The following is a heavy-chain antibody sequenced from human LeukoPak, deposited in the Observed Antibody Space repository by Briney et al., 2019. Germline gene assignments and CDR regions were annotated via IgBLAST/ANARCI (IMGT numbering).Heavy chain of an antibody. CDR1: GFTFSGYA. D-gene: IGHD1-1*01. CDR2: ITAGGDGT. J-gene: IGHJ4*02. CDR3: AKSHASIWNVYDY. Sequence: PGGSLRLSCAASGFTFSGYAMSWVRLAPGKGLEWVSAITAGGDGTYYADSVKGRFTISRDNLKSMVFLQMNSLRAEDTAIYYCAKSHASIWNVYDYWGQGTLVTVSS. V-gene: IGHV3-23*01.